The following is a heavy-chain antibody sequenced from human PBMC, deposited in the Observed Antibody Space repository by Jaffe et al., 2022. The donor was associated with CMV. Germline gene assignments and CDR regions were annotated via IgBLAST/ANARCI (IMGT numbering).Heavy chain of an antibody. CDR1: GFSLSTSGMC. Sequence: QVTLRESGPALVKPTQTLTLTCTFSGFSLSTSGMCVSWIRQPPGKALEWLARIDWDDDKYYSTSLKTRLTISKDTSKNQVVLTMTNMDPVDTATYYCARSADSGTLKNHYYYYYMDVWGKGTTVTVSS. J-gene: IGHJ6*03. CDR2: IDWDDDK. D-gene: IGHD3-10*01. V-gene: IGHV2-70*15. CDR3: ARSADSGTLKNHYYYYYMDV.